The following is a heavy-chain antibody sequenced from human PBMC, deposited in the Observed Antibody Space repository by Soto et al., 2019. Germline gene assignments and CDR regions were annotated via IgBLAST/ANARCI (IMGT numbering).Heavy chain of an antibody. V-gene: IGHV3-33*01. J-gene: IGHJ5*02. CDR2: IWYDGSNK. D-gene: IGHD4-4*01. CDR3: ARAMTTVTGWFDP. Sequence: QVQLVESGGGVVQPGRSLRLSCAASGFTFSSYGMHWVRQAPGKGLEWVAVIWYDGSNKYYADSVKGRFTISRDNSKNTLYLQINSLRAEDTAVYYCARAMTTVTGWFDPWGQGTLVTVSS. CDR1: GFTFSSYG.